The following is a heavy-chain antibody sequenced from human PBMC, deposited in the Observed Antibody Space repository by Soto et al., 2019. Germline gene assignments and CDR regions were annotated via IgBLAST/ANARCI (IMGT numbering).Heavy chain of an antibody. J-gene: IGHJ4*02. CDR3: AKDRGSSCPDY. D-gene: IGHD6-13*01. V-gene: IGHV3-30*18. CDR2: ISYDGSNK. Sequence: GGSLRLSCAASGFTFSSYGMHWVRQAPGKGLEWVAVISYDGSNKYYADSVKGRFTISRDNSKNTLYLQMNSLRAEDTAVYYCAKDRGSSCPDYWGQGTLVTVS. CDR1: GFTFSSYG.